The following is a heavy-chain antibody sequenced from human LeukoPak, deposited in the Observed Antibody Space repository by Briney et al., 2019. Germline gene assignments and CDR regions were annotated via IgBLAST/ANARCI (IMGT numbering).Heavy chain of an antibody. J-gene: IGHJ5*02. D-gene: IGHD3-10*01. Sequence: RASVKVSCKASGYTFTSYYMHWVRQAPGQGLEWMGIINPSGGSTSYAQKFQGRVTMTRDTSTSTVYMELSSLRSEDTAVYYCARGSSGGDGDYRLKNWFDPWGQGTLATVSS. CDR2: INPSGGST. V-gene: IGHV1-46*01. CDR3: ARGSSGGDGDYRLKNWFDP. CDR1: GYTFTSYY.